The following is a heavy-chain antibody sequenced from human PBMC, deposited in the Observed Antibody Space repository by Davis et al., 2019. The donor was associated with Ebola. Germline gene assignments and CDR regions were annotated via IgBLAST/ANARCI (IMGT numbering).Heavy chain of an antibody. J-gene: IGHJ4*02. CDR1: GLTFSNVW. D-gene: IGHD3-3*01. CDR3: TTGSPWSGSCFDS. CDR2: IKSKSAGGTT. V-gene: IGHV3-15*01. Sequence: GESLKISCVASGLTFSNVWMAWVRLAPGKGLEWIGRIKSKSAGGTTDYAAPVEGRFTISRDDSKNTLFLQMNSLKTEDTAVYYCTTGSPWSGSCFDSWGQGTLVTVSS.